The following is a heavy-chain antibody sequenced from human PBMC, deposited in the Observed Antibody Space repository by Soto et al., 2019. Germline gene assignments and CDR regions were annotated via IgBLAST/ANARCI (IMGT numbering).Heavy chain of an antibody. CDR2: IDYSGTT. Sequence: QVQLQESGPGLVKPSQTLSLTCTVSGASIRNSDNYWNWIRQPPGKGLQWMGYIDYSGTTSYNPSLKSRITISLETSKTKVSLRVTSVTDADTAMFYCARGSGVDESHYFDSWGQGTLVTVSA. CDR3: ARGSGVDESHYFDS. CDR1: GASIRNSDNY. V-gene: IGHV4-30-4*01. J-gene: IGHJ4*02. D-gene: IGHD2-8*01.